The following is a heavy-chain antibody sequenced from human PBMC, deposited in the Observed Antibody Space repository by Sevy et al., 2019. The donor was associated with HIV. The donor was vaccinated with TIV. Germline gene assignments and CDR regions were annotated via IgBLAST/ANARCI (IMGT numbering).Heavy chain of an antibody. CDR2: TYSDGTT. CDR3: ARGKSGYGYAFNY. D-gene: IGHD5-18*01. CDR1: GFTVSSNY. J-gene: IGHJ4*02. Sequence: GGSLRLSCAASGFTVSSNYMTWVRQVPGKGLEGVSVTYSDGTTYHADSVKDRFTISRDNSKNTLYLQMNSLRAEDTAVYYCARGKSGYGYAFNYRGQGTLVTVSS. V-gene: IGHV3-66*01.